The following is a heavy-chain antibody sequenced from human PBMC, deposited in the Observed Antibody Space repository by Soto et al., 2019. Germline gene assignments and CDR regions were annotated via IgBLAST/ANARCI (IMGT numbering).Heavy chain of an antibody. CDR3: ARGMYTIDY. V-gene: IGHV1-3*01. J-gene: IGHJ4*02. Sequence: QVQLVQSGAEVKKPGASVKVSCKASGYTSTSYAMHWVRQAPGQRLEWMGWINAGNGNTKYSQKFQGRVTITRDTPASTAYMELTSLTSEDTAVYFCARGMYTIDYWGQGTLVTVSS. CDR1: GYTSTSYA. D-gene: IGHD1-1*01. CDR2: INAGNGNT.